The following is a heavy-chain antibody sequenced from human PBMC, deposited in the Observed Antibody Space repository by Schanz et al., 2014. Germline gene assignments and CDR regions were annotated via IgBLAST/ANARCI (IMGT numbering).Heavy chain of an antibody. D-gene: IGHD3-22*01. CDR3: AIGVAGYYPNYYYIMDV. CDR1: GFTFSSFS. Sequence: EVQLVESGGGLVQPGGSLRLSCAASGFTFSSFSMNWVRQAPGKGLEWVSVISGSGVTTYYADSVKGRFSISRDKSKNTLYLQMTSLSAEDTAAYFCAIGVAGYYPNYYYIMDVWGQGTTVTVSS. V-gene: IGHV3-23*04. J-gene: IGHJ6*02. CDR2: ISGSGVTT.